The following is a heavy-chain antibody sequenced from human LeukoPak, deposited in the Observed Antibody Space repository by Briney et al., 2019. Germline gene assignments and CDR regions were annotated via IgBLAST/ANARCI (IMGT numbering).Heavy chain of an antibody. Sequence: GGSLRLSCAASGFTFSSYGMHWVRQAPGKGLEWVSYISSSGSTIYYADSVEGRFTISRDNAKNSLYLQMNSLRAEDTAVYYCAKDSGILTQNFDYWGQGTLVTVSS. V-gene: IGHV3-48*04. CDR2: ISSSGSTI. CDR3: AKDSGILTQNFDY. D-gene: IGHD2-15*01. J-gene: IGHJ4*02. CDR1: GFTFSSYG.